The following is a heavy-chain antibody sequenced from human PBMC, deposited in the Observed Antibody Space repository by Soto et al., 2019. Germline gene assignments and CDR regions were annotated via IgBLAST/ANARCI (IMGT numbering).Heavy chain of an antibody. J-gene: IGHJ4*02. CDR1: GGSISSGGYY. CDR3: ATLLRGYSGYDALDY. CDR2: IYYSGST. D-gene: IGHD5-12*01. Sequence: SETLSLTCTVSGGSISSGGYYWSWIRQHPGKGLEWIGYIYYSGSTYYNPSLKSRVTISVDTSKNQFSLKLSSVTAADTAVYYCATLLRGYSGYDALDYWGQGTLVTVSS. V-gene: IGHV4-31*03.